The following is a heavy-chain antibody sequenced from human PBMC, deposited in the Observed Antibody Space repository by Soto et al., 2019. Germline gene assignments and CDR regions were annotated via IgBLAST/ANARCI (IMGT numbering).Heavy chain of an antibody. CDR3: AXGNYDISGLSLNWFDP. D-gene: IGHD3-22*01. CDR2: ISYDGRNK. Sequence: QVQLVESGGGVVQPERSLRLSCAASGFTFSNYAMHWVRQAPGKGPEWVAAISYDGRNKYYADSVKGRFTISRDNSKNXLXLQMXXXXXXXTAVXYXAXGNYDISGLSLNWFDPWGQGTLVTVSS. J-gene: IGHJ5*02. V-gene: IGHV3-30*18. CDR1: GFTFSNYA.